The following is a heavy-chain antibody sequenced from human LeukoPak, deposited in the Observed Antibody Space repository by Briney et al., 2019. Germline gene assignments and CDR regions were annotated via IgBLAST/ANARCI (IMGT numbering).Heavy chain of an antibody. D-gene: IGHD3-10*01. CDR1: GFTFSSYG. Sequence: GGSLRLSCAASGFTFSSYGIHWVRQPPGKGLEWVALISYDGSQKYYGESVKGRFTISRDNPKNTLYLQMSSLRTEDTAVYYCAKPRSSGSYYAAFDLWGQGTMVTVSS. J-gene: IGHJ3*01. CDR3: AKPRSSGSYYAAFDL. CDR2: ISYDGSQK. V-gene: IGHV3-30*18.